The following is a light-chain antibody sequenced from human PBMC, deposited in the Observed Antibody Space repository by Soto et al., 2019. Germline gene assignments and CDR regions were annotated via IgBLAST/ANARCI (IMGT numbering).Light chain of an antibody. CDR2: GPS. CDR3: QQYENSPIT. CDR1: QSITSSF. J-gene: IGKJ5*01. V-gene: IGKV3-20*01. Sequence: EIVLTQSPGILSLSPGERASLSCGASQSITSSFLAWYQQKPGQAPRLLIYGPSSRATGIPDRFSGTGSETDFTLTINRLEPEDFAVYYCQQYENSPITFGQGTRLEI.